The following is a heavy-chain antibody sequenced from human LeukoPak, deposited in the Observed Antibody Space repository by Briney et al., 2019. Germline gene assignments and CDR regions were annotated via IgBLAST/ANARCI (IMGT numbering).Heavy chain of an antibody. J-gene: IGHJ4*02. CDR1: GDSISLSSYY. CDR2: IYYSGST. Sequence: SETLSLTCTVSGDSISLSSYYWGWIRQPPGKGLEWIGSIYYSGSTYYNPSLKSRVTISVDTSKNQFSLKLTSVAAADTAVYYCARHLLSSSFVYCFDFWGQGTLVTVSS. V-gene: IGHV4-39*01. D-gene: IGHD6-6*01. CDR3: ARHLLSSSFVYCFDF.